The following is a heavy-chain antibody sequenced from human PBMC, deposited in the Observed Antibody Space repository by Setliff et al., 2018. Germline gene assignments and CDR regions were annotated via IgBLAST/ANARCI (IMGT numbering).Heavy chain of an antibody. J-gene: IGHJ4*02. CDR3: ARTGTYRYFDY. CDR2: IHYTGNT. D-gene: IGHD1-1*01. CDR1: GGSINSGSYF. V-gene: IGHV4-39*01. Sequence: SETLSLTCTVSGGSINSGSYFWGWIRQLPGKGLEWIGRIHYTGNTYYNASLKSRVTISVDTAQNQFSLSLSSVTAADTAVYYCARTGTYRYFDYWGQGILVTVSS.